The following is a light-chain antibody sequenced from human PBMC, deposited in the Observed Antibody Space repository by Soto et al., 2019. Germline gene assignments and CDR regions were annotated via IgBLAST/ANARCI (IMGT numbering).Light chain of an antibody. J-gene: IGKJ1*01. CDR1: QDIGSD. CDR2: AAS. V-gene: IGKV1-6*01. Sequence: IQMTQSPSTLSASVGDRVTITCRASQDIGSDLSWYQQKPGKAPTLLIYAASNLQSGVPSRFRGSRSGTEFTLTVSSLQPEDFATYYCLQDHDDSWTFGQGTKV. CDR3: LQDHDDSWT.